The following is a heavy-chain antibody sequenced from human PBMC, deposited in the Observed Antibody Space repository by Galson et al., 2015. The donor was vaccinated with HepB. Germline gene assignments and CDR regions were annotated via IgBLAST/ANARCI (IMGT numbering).Heavy chain of an antibody. CDR3: ARDEVQGVRPAAISFDS. CDR2: ILYDGSNE. Sequence: SLRLSCAASGFTFNTYAMNWVRQAPGKGLEWVAVILYDGSNEYYADSVKGRFTVSRDNSKSTLYLQMNSLRVEDTAVYYCARDEVQGVRPAAISFDSWGQGTVVTVSS. J-gene: IGHJ4*02. CDR1: GFTFNTYA. D-gene: IGHD2-2*02. V-gene: IGHV3-30-3*01.